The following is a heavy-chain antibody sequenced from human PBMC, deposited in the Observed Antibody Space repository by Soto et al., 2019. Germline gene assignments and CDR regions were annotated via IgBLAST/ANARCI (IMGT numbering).Heavy chain of an antibody. CDR3: AREASQQVVVYSADMEV. D-gene: IGHD6-6*01. CDR2: INPNSGGT. CDR1: GYTFTGYY. J-gene: IGHJ6*02. V-gene: IGHV1-2*04. Sequence: ASVKVSCKASGYTFTGYYMHWVRQAPGQGLEWMGWINPNSGGTNYAQKFQGWVTMTRDTSISTAYMELSRLRSDDTAVYYCAREASQQVVVYSADMEVWGQGTTVNVSS.